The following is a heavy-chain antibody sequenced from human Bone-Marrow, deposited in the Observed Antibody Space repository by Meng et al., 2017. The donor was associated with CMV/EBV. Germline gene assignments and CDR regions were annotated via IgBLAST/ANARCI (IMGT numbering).Heavy chain of an antibody. Sequence: GESLKISCAASGFTFSSYSMNWVRQAPGKGLEWVSSISSSSSYIYYADSVKGRFTISKDNAKNSLYLQMNSLRAEDTAVYYCARDRCSSTSCPPGVIDYWGRGTLVTVSS. D-gene: IGHD2-2*01. CDR2: ISSSSSYI. V-gene: IGHV3-21*01. J-gene: IGHJ4*02. CDR1: GFTFSSYS. CDR3: ARDRCSSTSCPPGVIDY.